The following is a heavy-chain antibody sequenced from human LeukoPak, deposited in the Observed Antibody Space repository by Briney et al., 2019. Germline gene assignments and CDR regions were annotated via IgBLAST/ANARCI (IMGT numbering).Heavy chain of an antibody. D-gene: IGHD2-2*01. CDR3: ARGPIVVVPAATDY. Sequence: ASVKVSCKASGYTFTSYGISWVRQAPGQGLEWMGWISAYNGNTNYAQKLQGRVTMTTDTSTSTAYMELRSLRPDDTAVYYCARGPIVVVPAATDYWGQGTLVTVSS. V-gene: IGHV1-18*01. J-gene: IGHJ4*02. CDR2: ISAYNGNT. CDR1: GYTFTSYG.